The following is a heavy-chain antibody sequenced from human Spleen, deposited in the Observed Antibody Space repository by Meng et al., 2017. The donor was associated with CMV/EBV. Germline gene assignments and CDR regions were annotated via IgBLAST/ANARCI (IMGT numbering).Heavy chain of an antibody. V-gene: IGHV4-39*01. Sequence: SETLSLTCTVSDDSISSTVYHWGWIRQPPGKGLEWIGSVYYTGSTCYNPSLKSRVTISVDTSKNQFSLKLSSVTAADTAVYYCARHGRQLWPRGYYLDYWGQGTLVTVSS. CDR1: DDSISSTVYH. CDR2: VYYTGST. J-gene: IGHJ4*02. CDR3: ARHGRQLWPRGYYLDY. D-gene: IGHD5-18*01.